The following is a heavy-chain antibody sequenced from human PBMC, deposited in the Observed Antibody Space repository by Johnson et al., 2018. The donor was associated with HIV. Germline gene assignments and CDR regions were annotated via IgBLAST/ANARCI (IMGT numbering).Heavy chain of an antibody. V-gene: IGHV3-30*02. CDR2: IRYDGSNK. J-gene: IGHJ3*02. CDR1: GFTFSSYG. D-gene: IGHD6-13*01. CDR3: AKDYSSILSAFDI. Sequence: QVQLVESGGGVVQPGGSLRLSCAASGFTFSSYGMHWVRQAPGKGLDWVAFIRYDGSNKYYTDSVKGRFTISRDNSKNTLYLQMNSLRAEDTAVYYCAKDYSSILSAFDIWGQGTMVTVSS.